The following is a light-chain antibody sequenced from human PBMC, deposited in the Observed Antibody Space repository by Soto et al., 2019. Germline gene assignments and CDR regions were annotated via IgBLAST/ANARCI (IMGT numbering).Light chain of an antibody. CDR2: DVS. CDR1: SSDVGGYNY. Sequence: QSALTQPASVSGSPGQSITISCTGTSSDVGGYNYVSWYQQHPGKAPKLMIYDVSNRPSGVSNRFSGSKSGNTASLTISGLQAEDEADYYCSSDTSSSTLVFGTGIKVTVL. CDR3: SSDTSSSTLV. J-gene: IGLJ1*01. V-gene: IGLV2-14*01.